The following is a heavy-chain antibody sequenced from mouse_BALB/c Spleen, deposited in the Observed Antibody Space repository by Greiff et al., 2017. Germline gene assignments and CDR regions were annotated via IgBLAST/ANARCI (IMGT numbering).Heavy chain of an antibody. CDR1: GYTFTNYW. V-gene: IGHV1-63*02. J-gene: IGHJ2*01. D-gene: IGHD1-2*01. CDR2: IYPGGGYT. CDR3: AKFITTATYFDY. Sequence: QVQLKESGAELVRPGTSVKISCKASGYTFTNYWLGWVKQRPGHGLEWIGDIYPGGGYTNYNEKFKGKATLTADTSSSTAYMQLSSLTSEDSAVYFCAKFITTATYFDYWGQGTTLTVSS.